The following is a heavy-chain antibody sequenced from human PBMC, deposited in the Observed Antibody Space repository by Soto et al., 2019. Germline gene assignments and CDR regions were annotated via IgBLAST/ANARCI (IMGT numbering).Heavy chain of an antibody. CDR2: IYYSGST. CDR1: GGSISSYY. J-gene: IGHJ5*02. V-gene: IGHV4-59*01. D-gene: IGHD5-12*01. Sequence: SETLSLTCTVSGGSISSYYWSWIQQPPGKGLEWIGYIYYSGSTNYNPSLKSRVTISVDTSKNQFSLKLSSVTAADTAVYYCASEVNSGYDFWWFDPWGQGTLVTVSS. CDR3: ASEVNSGYDFWWFDP.